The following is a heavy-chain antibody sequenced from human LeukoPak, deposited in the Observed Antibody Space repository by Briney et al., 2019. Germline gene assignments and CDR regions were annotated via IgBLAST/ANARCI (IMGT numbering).Heavy chain of an antibody. CDR3: ARIRYCSGGSCSACDY. D-gene: IGHD2-15*01. V-gene: IGHV5-51*01. Sequence: GESLKISCKGSGYSFTTYWIGWVRQMPGKGLEWMGFIYPGDSDTRCSPSFQGQVTISADKSISTAYLQWCSLKASDTAMYYCARIRYCSGGSCSACDYWGQGTLVTVSS. J-gene: IGHJ4*02. CDR1: GYSFTTYW. CDR2: IYPGDSDT.